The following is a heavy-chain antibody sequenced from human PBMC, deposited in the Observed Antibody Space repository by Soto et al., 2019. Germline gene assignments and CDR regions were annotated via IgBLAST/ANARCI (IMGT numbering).Heavy chain of an antibody. CDR1: GYNFTTYW. CDR2: IYPGDSNT. D-gene: IGHD6-6*01. CDR3: PRRSSSSMANMDV. Sequence: GESLKISCKGSGYNFTTYWIGWVRQMPGKGLEWMGIIYPGDSNTRYSPSFQGQVTISADKSISIAYLQWNSLKASDTAMYYCPRRSSSSMANMDVWGQGTTVTVSS. V-gene: IGHV5-51*01. J-gene: IGHJ6*02.